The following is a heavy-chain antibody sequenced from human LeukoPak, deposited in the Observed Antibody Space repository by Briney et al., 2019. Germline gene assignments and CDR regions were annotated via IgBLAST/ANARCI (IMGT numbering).Heavy chain of an antibody. CDR1: GFTFSNYA. D-gene: IGHD5-18*01. CDR2: MSSNGGTT. Sequence: GGSLRFSCSASGFTFSNYAMYWVRQAPGKGLEYVSAMSSNGGTTYYGDSVKGRFTISRDNSKNTLYLQMSSLKAEDTAVYYCVKSTRGYSHGPFDYWGQGTPVTVSS. J-gene: IGHJ4*02. V-gene: IGHV3-64D*06. CDR3: VKSTRGYSHGPFDY.